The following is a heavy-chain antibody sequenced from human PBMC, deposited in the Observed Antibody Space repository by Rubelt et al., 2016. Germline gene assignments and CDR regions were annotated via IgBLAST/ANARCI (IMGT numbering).Heavy chain of an antibody. CDR3: ARYSSVSGWFDP. V-gene: IGHV3-64*04. CDR1: GFAFSSYA. D-gene: IGHD6-19*01. Sequence: VQLEESGGGSVQPGGSLRLSCSASGFAFSSYAMHWVRQAPEKGLEYVSAITPNGGSTFYADSVKGRFTISRDNSKNTLYLQMNSLGTDDTAVYYCARYSSVSGWFDPWGQGTLVTVSS. J-gene: IGHJ5*02. CDR2: ITPNGGST.